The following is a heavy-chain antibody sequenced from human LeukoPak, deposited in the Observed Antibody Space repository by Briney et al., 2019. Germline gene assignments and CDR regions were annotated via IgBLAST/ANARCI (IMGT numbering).Heavy chain of an antibody. Sequence: GGSLRLSCAACGFTFSSYWMSWVRQAPGKGLEWVANIKQDGSEKYYVDSVKGRFTISRDNAKNSLYLQMNSLRAEDTAVYYCASGVAGKYYYYYYMDVWGKGTTVTVSS. V-gene: IGHV3-7*01. D-gene: IGHD6-19*01. CDR1: GFTFSSYW. CDR3: ASGVAGKYYYYYYMDV. J-gene: IGHJ6*03. CDR2: IKQDGSEK.